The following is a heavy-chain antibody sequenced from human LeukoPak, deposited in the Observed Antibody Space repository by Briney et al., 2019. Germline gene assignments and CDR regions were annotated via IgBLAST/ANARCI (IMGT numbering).Heavy chain of an antibody. J-gene: IGHJ5*02. CDR3: ATGGYCSGGSCSLDP. CDR2: FDPEDGET. Sequence: ASVKVSCKVSGYTLTELSMHWVRQAPGKGLEWMGGFDPEDGETIYAQKFQGRVTMTEDTSTDTAYMELSSLRSEDTAVYYCATGGYCSGGSCSLDPWGQGTLVTVSS. V-gene: IGHV1-24*01. CDR1: GYTLTELS. D-gene: IGHD2-15*01.